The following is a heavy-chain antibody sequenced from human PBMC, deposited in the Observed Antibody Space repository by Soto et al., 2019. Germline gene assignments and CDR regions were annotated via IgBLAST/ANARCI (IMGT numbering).Heavy chain of an antibody. V-gene: IGHV1-69*02. CDR3: ASGTMVRGVLKMPPRL. CDR1: GGTFSSYT. D-gene: IGHD3-10*01. J-gene: IGHJ4*02. Sequence: QVQLVQSGAEVKKPGSSVKVSCKASGGTFSSYTISWVRQAPGQGLEWMGRIIPILGIANYAQKFQGRVTITADKSTSTAYMGLSSLRSEATALYYCASGTMVRGVLKMPPRLWGQGTLVNVTS. CDR2: IIPILGIA.